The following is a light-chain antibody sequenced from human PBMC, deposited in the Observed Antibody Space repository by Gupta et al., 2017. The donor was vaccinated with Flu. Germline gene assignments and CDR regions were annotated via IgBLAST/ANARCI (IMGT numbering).Light chain of an antibody. J-gene: IGKJ1*01. CDR2: KAS. Sequence: QSPSTLSASVGDRVTITCRASQSISSWLALDQQKPGKAPKLLIYKASSLERGVPSRFNGSGSGTEFTLSSSSLQTDDFATYYCQPYNSFSFGQGTKVEIK. CDR3: QPYNSFS. CDR1: QSISSW. V-gene: IGKV1-5*03.